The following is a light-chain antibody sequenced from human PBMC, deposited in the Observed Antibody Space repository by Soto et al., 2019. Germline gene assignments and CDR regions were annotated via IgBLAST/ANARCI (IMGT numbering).Light chain of an antibody. CDR2: DTY. V-gene: IGLV7-46*01. J-gene: IGLJ3*02. CDR1: SGPVTTGHH. CDR3: LLTFRGPWV. Sequence: QAVVTQEPSLTVSPGGTVTLTCASRSGPVTTGHHAYWFQQKPGQAPRILTFDTYNRHSWTPARFSGSLLGGQAALTLSGAQPEDEAEYYCLLTFRGPWVFGGGTKVTVL.